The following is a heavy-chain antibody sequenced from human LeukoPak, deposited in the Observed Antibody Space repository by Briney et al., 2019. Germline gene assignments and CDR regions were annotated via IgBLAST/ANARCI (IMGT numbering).Heavy chain of an antibody. CDR1: GFTFSSHW. CDR2: IKSDGSER. Sequence: GGSLRHSCAASGFTFSSHWMTWVRQAPGKGLEWVANIKSDGSERYYADSVKGRFIISRDNAKNSLSLQMNSLRVEDTAQYYCAREEWLGELSKSDYWGQGTLVTVSS. D-gene: IGHD3-10*01. CDR3: AREEWLGELSKSDY. J-gene: IGHJ4*02. V-gene: IGHV3-7*01.